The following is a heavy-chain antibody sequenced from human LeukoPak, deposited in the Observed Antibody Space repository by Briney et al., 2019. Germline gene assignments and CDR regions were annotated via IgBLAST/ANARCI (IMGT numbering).Heavy chain of an antibody. D-gene: IGHD3-3*01. CDR2: IYYSGST. CDR3: ARGSEWLSTDY. CDR1: GGSISSGGYY. J-gene: IGHJ4*02. V-gene: IGHV4-31*03. Sequence: SQTLSLTCTVSGGSISSGGYYWSWLRQHPGTGLEWIGYIYYSGSTYYNPSLKSRVTISVDTSKNQFSLKLSSVTAADTAVYYCARGSEWLSTDYWGQGTLVTVSS.